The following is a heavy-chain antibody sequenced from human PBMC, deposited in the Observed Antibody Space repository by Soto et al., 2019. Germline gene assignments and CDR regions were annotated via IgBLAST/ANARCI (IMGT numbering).Heavy chain of an antibody. D-gene: IGHD6-6*01. CDR3: AKAYPWRWGIAARPDYYYGMDV. CDR2: ISYDGSNK. J-gene: IGHJ6*02. CDR1: GFTFSSYG. Sequence: PGGSLRLSCAASGFTFSSYGMHWVRQAPGKGLEWVAVISYDGSNKYYADSVKGRFTISRDNSKNTLYLQMNSLRAEDTAVYYCAKAYPWRWGIAARPDYYYGMDVWGQGTTVTVSS. V-gene: IGHV3-30*18.